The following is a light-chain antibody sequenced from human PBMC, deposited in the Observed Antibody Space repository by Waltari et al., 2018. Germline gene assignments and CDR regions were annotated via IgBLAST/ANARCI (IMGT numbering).Light chain of an antibody. CDR1: QNIRTY. Sequence: DIQMTQSPASLSASLGDTITVTCRASQNIRTYLNWYQQKPAKAPKLLIFGASSLPRGVPSRFSGSASGTEFTLTITNLQPDDFATYFCQQSFSSPWTFGRGTTV. CDR2: GAS. CDR3: QQSFSSPWT. V-gene: IGKV1-39*01. J-gene: IGKJ1*01.